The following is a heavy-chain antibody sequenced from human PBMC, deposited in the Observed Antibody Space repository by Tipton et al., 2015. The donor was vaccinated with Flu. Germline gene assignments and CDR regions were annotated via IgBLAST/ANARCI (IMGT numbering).Heavy chain of an antibody. CDR1: GGSISGYY. D-gene: IGHD3-10*01. V-gene: IGHV4-59*07. J-gene: IGHJ4*02. CDR3: ATEYRGGGNGYYFDY. CDR2: IYYRGST. Sequence: TLSLTCTVSGGSISGYYWTWIRQPPGKGLEWVGYIYYRGSTNYNPSLKSRVTISVDTSKNQFSLELSAVTAADTAVYYCATEYRGGGNGYYFDYWVQGTLVTVSS.